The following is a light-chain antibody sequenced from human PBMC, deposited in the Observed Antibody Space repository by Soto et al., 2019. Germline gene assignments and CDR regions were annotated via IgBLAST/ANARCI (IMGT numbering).Light chain of an antibody. J-gene: IGKJ4*02. Sequence: DIQMTQSPSSLSASVGDRVTITCRASQSISTYVNLYQQKPAKAPKLLIYAASTLQNEVPSRFTGSGSGTDFTLTINSLQPEDFATYYCQQSYTTRPTFGGGTKVEIK. CDR1: QSISTY. V-gene: IGKV1-39*01. CDR3: QQSYTTRPT. CDR2: AAS.